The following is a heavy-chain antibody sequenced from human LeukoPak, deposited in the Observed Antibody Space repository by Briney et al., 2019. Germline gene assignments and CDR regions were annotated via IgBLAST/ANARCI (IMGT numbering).Heavy chain of an antibody. V-gene: IGHV4-34*01. Sequence: SETLSLTCTVSGGSISSYYWSWTRQPPGKGLEWIGEINHSGSTNYNPSLKSRVTISVDTSKNQFSLKLSSVTAADTAVYYCASDYDSSGSLDYWGQGTLVTVSS. CDR3: ASDYDSSGSLDY. D-gene: IGHD3-22*01. J-gene: IGHJ4*02. CDR2: INHSGST. CDR1: GGSISSYY.